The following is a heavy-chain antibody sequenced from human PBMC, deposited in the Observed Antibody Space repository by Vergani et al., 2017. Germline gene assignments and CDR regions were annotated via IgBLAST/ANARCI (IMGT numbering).Heavy chain of an antibody. CDR3: ARIRRXCSSTSCQSGWFDP. CDR1: GFSLSNARMG. J-gene: IGHJ5*02. D-gene: IGHD2-2*01. V-gene: IGHV2-26*01. Sequence: QVTLKESGPVLVKPTETLPLTCTVSGFSLSNARMGVSWIRQPPGKALEWLAHIFSNDEKSYSTSLKSRLTISKDTSKSQVVLTMTNMDPVDTATYYCARIRRXCSSTSCQSGWFDPWGQGTLVTVSS. CDR2: IFSNDEK.